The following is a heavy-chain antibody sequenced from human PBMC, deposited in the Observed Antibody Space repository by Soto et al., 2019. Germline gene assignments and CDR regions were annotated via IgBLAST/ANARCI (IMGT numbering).Heavy chain of an antibody. CDR2: ISAYNGNT. J-gene: IGHJ3*02. Sequence: QVQLVQSGAEVKKPGASVKVSCKASGYTFTSYGISWVRQAPGQGLEWMGWISAYNGNTNYAQKVQGRVTMTTDTSTSTAYMELKSLRSDDTAVYYCARGDTAMVSLRADDAFDIWGQGTMVTVSS. V-gene: IGHV1-18*01. CDR1: GYTFTSYG. D-gene: IGHD5-18*01. CDR3: ARGDTAMVSLRADDAFDI.